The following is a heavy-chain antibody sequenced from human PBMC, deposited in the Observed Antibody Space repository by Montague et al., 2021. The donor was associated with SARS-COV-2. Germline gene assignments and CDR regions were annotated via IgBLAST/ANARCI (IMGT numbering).Heavy chain of an antibody. D-gene: IGHD3-10*01. V-gene: IGHV4-39*01. Sequence: SETLSLTCTVSGGSISSNNNYWGWIRQSAGKGLEWIGSIYYSGTTYYNPSLKSRVTISVDTSKNQFSLRLSSVTATDTSVYYCARSTATFGESHNWFAPWGQGTLVFVSS. CDR1: GGSISSNNNY. CDR2: IYYSGTT. CDR3: ARSTATFGESHNWFAP. J-gene: IGHJ5*02.